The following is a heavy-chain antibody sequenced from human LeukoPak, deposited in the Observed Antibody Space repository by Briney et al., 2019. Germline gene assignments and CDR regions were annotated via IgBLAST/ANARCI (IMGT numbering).Heavy chain of an antibody. CDR2: VIPILGIA. Sequence: SLKVSRKPSLGTSSNCTVSWVRQAPGQGLGRMGRVIPILGIANYASRFQGRVTFTADPSTGTAYIELSSLRSEDTAVYSCARAIPRSQQLVRSGNYYYGMDVWGQGSTVTVPS. CDR3: ARAIPRSQQLVRSGNYYYGMDV. J-gene: IGHJ6*02. V-gene: IGHV1-69*02. D-gene: IGHD6-13*01. CDR1: LGTSSNCT.